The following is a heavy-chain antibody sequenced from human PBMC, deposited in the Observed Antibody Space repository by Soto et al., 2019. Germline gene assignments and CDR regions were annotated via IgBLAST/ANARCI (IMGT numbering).Heavy chain of an antibody. J-gene: IGHJ4*02. Sequence: ASVKVSCKASGYTFTSYGISWVRQAPGQGLEWMGWISAYNGNTNYAQKLQGRVTMTTDTSTSTACMELRSLRSDDTAVYYCARLEYCSGGSCRNFDYWGQGTRVTVSS. CDR1: GYTFTSYG. CDR2: ISAYNGNT. CDR3: ARLEYCSGGSCRNFDY. V-gene: IGHV1-18*01. D-gene: IGHD2-15*01.